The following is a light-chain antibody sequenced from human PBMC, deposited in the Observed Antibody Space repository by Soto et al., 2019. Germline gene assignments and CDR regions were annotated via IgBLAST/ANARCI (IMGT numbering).Light chain of an antibody. J-gene: IGLJ1*01. V-gene: IGLV1-47*01. CDR1: TSNIGSNY. Sequence: VLTQPPSASGTPGQGVTISCSGSTSNIGSNYVYWYQQLPGTAPKLLIYRNNQRPSGVPDRFSGSKSGTSASLAISGLRSDDEADYFCATWDGSLNGFYVFGTGTKVTVL. CDR3: ATWDGSLNGFYV. CDR2: RNN.